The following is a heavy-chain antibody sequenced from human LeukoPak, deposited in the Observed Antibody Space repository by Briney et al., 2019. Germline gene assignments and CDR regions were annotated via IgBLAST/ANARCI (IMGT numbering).Heavy chain of an antibody. Sequence: GGSLRLSCAASGFTFSSYAMSWVRQAPGKGLEWVSAISGSGGSTSYAQKFQGRVTMNRDMSTSTLYMELNSLRSEDTAMYYCTTDLGGGGIVTLDYWGQGTLVTVSS. CDR3: TTDLGGGGIVTLDY. J-gene: IGHJ4*02. CDR2: ISGSGGST. CDR1: GFTFSSYA. V-gene: IGHV3-23*01. D-gene: IGHD3-16*01.